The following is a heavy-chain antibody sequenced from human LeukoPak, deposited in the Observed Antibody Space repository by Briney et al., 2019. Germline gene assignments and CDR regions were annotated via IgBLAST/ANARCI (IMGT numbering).Heavy chain of an antibody. CDR3: ATDGAGFDT. CDR2: ISSSLGST. J-gene: IGHJ5*02. Sequence: GGSLRLSCAASGFALRSYSMNWVRQAPGKGLEWISYISSSLGSTYHADSVKGRFTISRDNAKKSLYLEMNNLRAEDTAVYYCATDGAGFDTWGQGVLVTVSS. CDR1: GFALRSYS. V-gene: IGHV3-48*04.